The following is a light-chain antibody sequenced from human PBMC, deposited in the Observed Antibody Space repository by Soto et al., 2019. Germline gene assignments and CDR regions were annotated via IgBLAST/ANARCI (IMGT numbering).Light chain of an antibody. J-gene: IGLJ3*02. CDR1: STDVGGYNY. Sequence: QSALTQPASVSASPGQSITISCTGTSTDVGGYNYVSWFQQLPGKAPKLIIFEVLNRPSGVSNRFSGSKSGNTASLTISGLQPEDEADYYCASFTSISTWVFGGGTKVTVL. CDR2: EVL. CDR3: ASFTSISTWV. V-gene: IGLV2-14*01.